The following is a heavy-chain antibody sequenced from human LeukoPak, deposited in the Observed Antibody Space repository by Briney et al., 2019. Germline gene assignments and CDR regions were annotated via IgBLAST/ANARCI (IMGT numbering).Heavy chain of an antibody. D-gene: IGHD3-22*01. J-gene: IGHJ3*02. CDR2: INHSGST. Sequence: SETLSLTCAVYGGSFSGYYWSWIRQPPGTGLEWIGEINHSGSTNYNPSLKSRVTISVDTSKNQFSLKLSSVTAADTAVYYCARNPKYYYDSSGTNAFDIWGQGTMVTVSS. CDR1: GGSFSGYY. CDR3: ARNPKYYYDSSGTNAFDI. V-gene: IGHV4-34*01.